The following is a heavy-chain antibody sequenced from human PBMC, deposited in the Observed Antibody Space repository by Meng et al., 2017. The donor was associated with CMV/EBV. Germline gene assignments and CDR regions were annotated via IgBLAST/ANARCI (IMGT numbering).Heavy chain of an antibody. CDR1: GYTFTSYY. CDR2: INPNSGGT. V-gene: IGHV1-2*02. J-gene: IGHJ4*02. CDR3: ASSGDDFRSGYYQDY. Sequence: ASVKVSCKASGYTFTSYYMHWVRQAPGQGLEWMGWINPNSGGTNYAQKFQGRVTMTRDTSISTAYMELSRLRSDDTAVYYCASSGDDFRSGYYQDYWGQGTLVTVSS. D-gene: IGHD3-3*01.